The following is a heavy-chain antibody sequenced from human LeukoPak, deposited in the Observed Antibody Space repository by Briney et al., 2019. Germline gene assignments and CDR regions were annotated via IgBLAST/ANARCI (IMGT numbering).Heavy chain of an antibody. V-gene: IGHV3-21*01. Sequence: GSLRLSCAASGFTFSSYGMSWVRQAPGKGLEWVSAISGSGGSTYYADSVKGRFTISRDNAKNSLYLQMNSLRAEDTAVYYCARVSGSWYDYYYYYMDVWGKGTTVTVSS. CDR3: ARVSGSWYDYYYYYMDV. CDR1: GFTFSSYG. CDR2: ISGSGGST. D-gene: IGHD6-13*01. J-gene: IGHJ6*03.